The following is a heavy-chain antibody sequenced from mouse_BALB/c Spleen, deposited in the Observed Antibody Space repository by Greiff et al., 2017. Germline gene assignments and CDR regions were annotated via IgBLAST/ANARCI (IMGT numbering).Heavy chain of an antibody. Sequence: QVQLQQSGPGLVQPSQSLSITCTVSGFSLTSYGVHWVRQSPGKGLEWLGVIWSGGSTDYNAAFISRLSISKDNSKSQVFFKMNSLQANDTAIYYCARPDYGFWFAYWGQGTLVTVSA. V-gene: IGHV2-2*02. J-gene: IGHJ3*01. D-gene: IGHD1-2*01. CDR1: GFSLTSYG. CDR3: ARPDYGFWFAY. CDR2: IWSGGST.